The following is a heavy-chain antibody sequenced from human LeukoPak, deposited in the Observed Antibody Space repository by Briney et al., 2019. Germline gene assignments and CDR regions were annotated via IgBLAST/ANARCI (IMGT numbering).Heavy chain of an antibody. CDR1: GFTFSSYW. D-gene: IGHD3-22*01. CDR2: INSDGSTT. J-gene: IGHJ6*02. V-gene: IGHV3-74*01. CDR3: ATAGSSGSSGAYYYYGMDV. Sequence: PGGSLRLSCGASGFTFSSYWMHWVRQAPGKGLVWISRINSDGSTTSHADSVKGRLTISRDNAKNTLYLQMNSLRAEDTAVYYCATAGSSGSSGAYYYYGMDVWGQGTTVTVSS.